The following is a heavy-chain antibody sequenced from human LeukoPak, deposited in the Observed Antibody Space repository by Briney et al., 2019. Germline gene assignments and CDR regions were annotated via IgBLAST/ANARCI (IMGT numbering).Heavy chain of an antibody. CDR3: ARKTRVASAFDP. D-gene: IGHD3-3*02. CDR2: IYYSGST. Sequence: SETLSLTCTVSGGSISSYHWSWIRQPPGKGLEWIGYIYYSGSTNYNPSLRSRVTISVDTSKNQFSLKLSSVTAADTAVYYCARKTRVASAFDPWGQGTLVTVSS. V-gene: IGHV4-59*01. CDR1: GGSISSYH. J-gene: IGHJ5*02.